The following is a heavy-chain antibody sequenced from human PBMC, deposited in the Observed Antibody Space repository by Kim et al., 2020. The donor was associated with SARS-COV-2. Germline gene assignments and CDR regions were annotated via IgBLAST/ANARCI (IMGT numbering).Heavy chain of an antibody. CDR2: ISYSGNT. CDR1: GGSISSSSYH. D-gene: IGHD3-9*01. V-gene: IGHV4-39*01. J-gene: IGHJ4*02. CDR3: ARHYRTFACDY. Sequence: SETLSLTCTVSGGSISSSSYHWGWIRQPPGKGLEWIGMISYSGNTYYNPSLNSLAIISVDTSKNQFSLKLSLVTAADTAVYYWARHYRTFACDYCGQGTL.